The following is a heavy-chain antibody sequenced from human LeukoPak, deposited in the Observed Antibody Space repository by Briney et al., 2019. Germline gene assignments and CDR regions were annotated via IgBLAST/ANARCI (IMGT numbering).Heavy chain of an antibody. Sequence: GASVKVSCKAYGYTFTGYYMHWVRQAPGQGLEWMGWINPNSGGTNYAQKFQGRVTMTRDTSISTAYMELSRLRSDDTAVYYCARGSDDFWSGYSPSYWGQGTLVTVSS. CDR3: ARGSDDFWSGYSPSY. J-gene: IGHJ4*02. V-gene: IGHV1-2*02. D-gene: IGHD3-3*01. CDR1: GYTFTGYY. CDR2: INPNSGGT.